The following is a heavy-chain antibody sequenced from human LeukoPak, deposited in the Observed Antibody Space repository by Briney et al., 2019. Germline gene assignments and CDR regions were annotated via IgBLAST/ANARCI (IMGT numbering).Heavy chain of an antibody. J-gene: IGHJ4*02. CDR3: ARELMCGGSCEQHE. CDR1: GATFSSYA. V-gene: IGHV1-8*02. CDR2: MNPNSGNT. D-gene: IGHD2-15*01. Sequence: ASVKVSCKASGATFSSYAISWVRQATGQGLEWMGWMNPNSGNTGYAQKFQGRVTMTRNTSISTAYMELSSLRSEDTAVYYCARELMCGGSCEQHEWGQGTLVTVSS.